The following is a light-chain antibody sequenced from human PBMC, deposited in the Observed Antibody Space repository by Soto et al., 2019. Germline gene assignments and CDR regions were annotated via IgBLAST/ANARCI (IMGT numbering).Light chain of an antibody. J-gene: IGKJ4*01. CDR3: QQYERAPLT. CDR2: ATS. Sequence: EIVLTQSPGTLSLSPGERATLSCRASQSVDSRYLAWYQQKRGQAPRLLIHATSSRATGIPDRFSGSGSGTDFSLTISRLEPEDFAVYYCQQYERAPLTFGGGTKVEIK. V-gene: IGKV3-20*01. CDR1: QSVDSRY.